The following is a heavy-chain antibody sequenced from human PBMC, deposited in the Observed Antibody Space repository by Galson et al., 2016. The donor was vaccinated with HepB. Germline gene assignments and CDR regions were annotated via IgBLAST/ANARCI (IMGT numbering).Heavy chain of an antibody. V-gene: IGHV1-18*01. D-gene: IGHD5-18*01. CDR1: GYTFSTYG. J-gene: IGHJ3*01. CDR3: ARDRGYGSDTFDF. CDR2: VSTYDGDR. Sequence: SVKVSCKASGYTFSTYGVSWVRQAPGRGLEWMGWVSTYDGDRNYAQKLQGRVTMTTDTSTTTAYMELRSLTSDDTAVYYCARDRGYGSDTFDFWGQGTMVTVSS.